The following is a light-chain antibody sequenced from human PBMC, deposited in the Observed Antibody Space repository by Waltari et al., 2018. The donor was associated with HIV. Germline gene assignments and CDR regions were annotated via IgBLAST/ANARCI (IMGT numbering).Light chain of an antibody. CDR1: QNMNRW. CDR2: QAS. Sequence: DIQMTQSPATLSASVGDRVTISCRASQNMNRWLAWYQQRPGKPPKFLIYQASNLESEVPSRFRGSGSGTLFTLTINSLQPDDFATYYCQQYHAYPVTFGGGTKVENK. V-gene: IGKV1-5*01. J-gene: IGKJ4*01. CDR3: QQYHAYPVT.